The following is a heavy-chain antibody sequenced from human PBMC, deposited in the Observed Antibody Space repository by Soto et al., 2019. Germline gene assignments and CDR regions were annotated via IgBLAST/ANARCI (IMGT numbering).Heavy chain of an antibody. D-gene: IGHD6-13*01. CDR3: ARGRGAAADYFDF. CDR2: ISSSTSHT. V-gene: IGHV3-11*05. J-gene: IGHJ4*02. Sequence: QVQLVESGGGLVKPGGSLRLSCAVSGFTFSDYYMTWIRQAPGKGLEWVSYISSSTSHTNYADSVKGRFTISRDNAKNSLFLQMNGLTAEDTAVYYCARGRGAAADYFDFWGQGTLVTVSS. CDR1: GFTFSDYY.